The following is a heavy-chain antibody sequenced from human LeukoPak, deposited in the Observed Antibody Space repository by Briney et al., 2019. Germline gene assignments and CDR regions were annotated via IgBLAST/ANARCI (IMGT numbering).Heavy chain of an antibody. Sequence: TGGSLTLSWAASGFTFSTYGMHWVRQAPGKGLEWVAVISYDGGNKYCADSVKGRFTISRDNSKNTLYLQMNSLRTEDTAVYYCAKDVNKVTTHFDYWGQGALVTVSS. CDR1: GFTFSTYG. CDR2: ISYDGGNK. J-gene: IGHJ4*02. CDR3: AKDVNKVTTHFDY. V-gene: IGHV3-30*18. D-gene: IGHD4-17*01.